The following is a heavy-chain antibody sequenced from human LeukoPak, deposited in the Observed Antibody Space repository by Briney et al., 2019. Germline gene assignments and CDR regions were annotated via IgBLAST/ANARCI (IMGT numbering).Heavy chain of an antibody. V-gene: IGHV3-11*01. D-gene: IGHD6-13*01. CDR2: ISSSGSTI. J-gene: IGHJ6*03. Sequence: KPGGSLRLSCAASGFTFSDYYMSWIRQAPGKGLEWVSYISSSGSTIYYADSVKGRFTISRDNAKNSLYLQMNSLRAEDTAVYYCAKGQETAAAADYYMDVWGKGTTVTVSS. CDR1: GFTFSDYY. CDR3: AKGQETAAAADYYMDV.